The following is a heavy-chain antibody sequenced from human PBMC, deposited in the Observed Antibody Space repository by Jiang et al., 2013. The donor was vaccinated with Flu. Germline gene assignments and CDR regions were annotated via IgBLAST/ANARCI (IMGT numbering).Heavy chain of an antibody. CDR1: GGSISSGGYY. D-gene: IGHD3-22*01. Sequence: TVSGGSISSGGYYWSWIRQHPGKGLEWIGYIYYSGSTYXNPSLKSRVTISVDTSKNQFSLKLSSVTAADTAVYYCARDSSGHVFQHWGQGTLVTVSS. CDR2: IYYSGST. V-gene: IGHV4-31*03. J-gene: IGHJ1*01. CDR3: ARDSSGHVFQH.